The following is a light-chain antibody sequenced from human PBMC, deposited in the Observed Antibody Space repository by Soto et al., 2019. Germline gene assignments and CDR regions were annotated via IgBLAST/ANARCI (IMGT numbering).Light chain of an antibody. Sequence: DIQMTQSPSTLSASVGDRVTITCRASQSISGWLAWYQQNPGKAPKLLIYKASTLEGGVPSRFSGSGSGTEFTLTISSLQPDDFATYYCQQYNNYGSWTFGQGTKVEIK. V-gene: IGKV1-5*03. CDR2: KAS. CDR1: QSISGW. J-gene: IGKJ1*01. CDR3: QQYNNYGSWT.